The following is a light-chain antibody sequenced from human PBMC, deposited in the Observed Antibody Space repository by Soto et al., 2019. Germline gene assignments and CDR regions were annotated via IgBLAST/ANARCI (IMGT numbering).Light chain of an antibody. Sequence: QSALTQPASVSGSPGQSITISCTGTSNDVGGYNYVSWYQQHPDKAPKLIIYEVTDRPSGVSNRFSGSKSGNTASLTISGLQAEDEADYYCISYTSSNTHYVIIGGGTKVTVL. J-gene: IGLJ2*01. CDR3: ISYTSSNTHYVI. V-gene: IGLV2-14*01. CDR2: EVT. CDR1: SNDVGGYNY.